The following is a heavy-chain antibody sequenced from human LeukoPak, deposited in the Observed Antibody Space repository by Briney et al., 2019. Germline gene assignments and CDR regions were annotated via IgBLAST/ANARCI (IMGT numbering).Heavy chain of an antibody. V-gene: IGHV3-20*04. D-gene: IGHD3-10*01. Sequence: GGSLRLSCEASGFTFDDYGMSWVRQRPGRGLEWVSGINRNGGSTDYADSVKGRLTISRDNAKNSHFLQMNSLRVEDTALYYCARGFRNGPFNCWGQGTLVTVSS. CDR3: ARGFRNGPFNC. CDR2: INRNGGST. J-gene: IGHJ4*02. CDR1: GFTFDDYG.